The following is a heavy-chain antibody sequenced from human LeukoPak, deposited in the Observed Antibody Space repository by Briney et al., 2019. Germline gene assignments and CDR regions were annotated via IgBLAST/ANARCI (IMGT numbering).Heavy chain of an antibody. D-gene: IGHD3-3*01. CDR1: GGSFSGYY. V-gene: IGHV4-39*01. CDR2: IYYSGST. Sequence: PSETLSLTCAVYGGSFSGYYWSWIRQPPGKGLEWIGSIYYSGSTYYNPSLKSRVTISVDTSKNQFSLKLSSVTAADTAVYYCARHPNKRFLEWLLYFDYWGQGTLVTVSS. CDR3: ARHPNKRFLEWLLYFDY. J-gene: IGHJ4*02.